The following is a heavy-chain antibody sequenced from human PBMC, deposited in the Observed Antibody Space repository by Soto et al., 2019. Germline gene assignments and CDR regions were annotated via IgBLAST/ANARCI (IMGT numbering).Heavy chain of an antibody. V-gene: IGHV1-18*01. CDR3: ARRRYSLTVTTTGGYFDY. CDR2: ISAYNGNT. CDR1: GYTFTSYG. J-gene: IGHJ4*02. Sequence: QVQLVQSGAEVKKPGASVKVSCKASGYTFTSYGISWVRQAPGQGLEWMGWISAYNGNTNYAQKLQGRVTMTTDTSTSTAYMELRSLRSDDTAVYYCARRRYSLTVTTTGGYFDYWGQGTLVTVSS. D-gene: IGHD4-17*01.